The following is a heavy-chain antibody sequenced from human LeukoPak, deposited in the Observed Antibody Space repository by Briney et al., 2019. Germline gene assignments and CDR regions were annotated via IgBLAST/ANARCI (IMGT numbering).Heavy chain of an antibody. J-gene: IGHJ4*02. CDR2: IKQDGSEK. CDR1: GFTFSSYW. V-gene: IGHV3-7*01. Sequence: GGSLRLSCAASGFTFSSYWMSWVRQAPGKGLEWVANIKQDGSEKYYVDSVKGRFTISRDNAKNSLYLQMNSLRAEDTAVYYCARAIADTAMAPGYWGQGTLVTVSS. D-gene: IGHD5-18*01. CDR3: ARAIADTAMAPGY.